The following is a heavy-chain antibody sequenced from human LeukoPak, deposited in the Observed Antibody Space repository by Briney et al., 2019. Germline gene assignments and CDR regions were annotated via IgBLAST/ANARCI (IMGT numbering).Heavy chain of an antibody. CDR2: ISSSGRTT. V-gene: IGHV3-48*03. J-gene: IGHJ6*02. CDR1: GFTFSSYE. D-gene: IGHD6-13*01. CDR3: ARVATAGTTFYYGMDV. Sequence: GGSLRLSCEASGFTFSSYEVNWVRQAPGKGLEWVSYISSSGRTTHYADSVKGRFTISRDNAKDSLYLQMNSLRAEDTAVYYCARVATAGTTFYYGMDVWGQGTTVTVSS.